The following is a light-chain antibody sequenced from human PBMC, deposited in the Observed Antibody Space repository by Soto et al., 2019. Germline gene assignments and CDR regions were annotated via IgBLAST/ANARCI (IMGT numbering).Light chain of an antibody. Sequence: DIQMTQSPSTLSASVGDRVSITCRASQSVDRYLAWYQQKPGKAPHLLIYDASSLESGVPSRFSGSGSGTEFTLTISSLQPDDFTTYYCQQSYSTLSLTFGGGTKVDIK. V-gene: IGKV1-5*01. J-gene: IGKJ4*01. CDR1: QSVDRY. CDR2: DAS. CDR3: QQSYSTLSLT.